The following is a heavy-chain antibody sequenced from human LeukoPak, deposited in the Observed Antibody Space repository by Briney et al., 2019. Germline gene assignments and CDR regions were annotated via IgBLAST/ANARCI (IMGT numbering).Heavy chain of an antibody. J-gene: IGHJ4*02. Sequence: SLRLSCAASGFTFDDYAMHWVRQAPGKGLEWVSGISWNSGSIGYADSVKGRFTISRDNAKNSRYLQMNSLRAEDTALYYCAKDKGSYYDSSGYYDYWGQGTLVTVSS. CDR2: ISWNSGSI. CDR1: GFTFDDYA. V-gene: IGHV3-9*01. D-gene: IGHD3-22*01. CDR3: AKDKGSYYDSSGYYDY.